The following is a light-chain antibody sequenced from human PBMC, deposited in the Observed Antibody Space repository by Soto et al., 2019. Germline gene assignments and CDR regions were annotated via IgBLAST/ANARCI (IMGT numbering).Light chain of an antibody. V-gene: IGKV2-28*01. Sequence: DIVMTQSPLSLPVTPGEPASISCSSSQSLLQSNGYNYLDWYLQKPGQSPQLLIFFGSCRASGVPDRFSGSGSGTDFTLKIRSVEAEDVGIYYCMQSQQTPPTVGQGTRVEIK. J-gene: IGKJ1*01. CDR3: MQSQQTPPT. CDR2: FGS. CDR1: QSLLQSNGYNY.